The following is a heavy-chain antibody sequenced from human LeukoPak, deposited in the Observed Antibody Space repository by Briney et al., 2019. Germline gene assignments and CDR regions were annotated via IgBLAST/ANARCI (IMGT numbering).Heavy chain of an antibody. CDR3: ARSTLTYNWHSLPSFDY. CDR1: GGTFSSYA. Sequence: WASVKVSCKAAGGTFSSYAISWVRQAPGQGLEWMGGIIPIFGTANYAQKFQGRVTITTDESTSTAYMELSSLRSEDTAVYYCARSTLTYNWHSLPSFDYWGQGTLVTVSS. D-gene: IGHD1/OR15-1a*01. J-gene: IGHJ4*02. CDR2: IIPIFGTA. V-gene: IGHV1-69*05.